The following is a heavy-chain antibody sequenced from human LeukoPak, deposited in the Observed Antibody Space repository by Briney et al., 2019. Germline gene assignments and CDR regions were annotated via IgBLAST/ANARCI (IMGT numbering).Heavy chain of an antibody. CDR3: ATTTS. J-gene: IGHJ4*02. Sequence: PSETLSLTCTVSGDSISSRSYYWGWIRRPPGKGLEWIGSIYYSGSPNYNPSLKSRVTISMDMSKNQFSLKLRSVTATDTAVYYCATTTSWGQGTLVTVSS. CDR1: GDSISSRSYY. CDR2: IYYSGSP. D-gene: IGHD4-11*01. V-gene: IGHV4-39*01.